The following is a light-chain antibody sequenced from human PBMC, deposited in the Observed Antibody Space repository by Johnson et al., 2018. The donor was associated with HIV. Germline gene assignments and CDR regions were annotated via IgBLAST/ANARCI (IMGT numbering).Light chain of an antibody. J-gene: IGLJ1*01. CDR3: GTWDRSLSTGGV. CDR1: SSNIGNNY. Sequence: QSVFTQPPSVSAAPGQKVTISCSGSSSNIGNNYVSWYQQLAGTAPTLLIYDNNKLHTGIHDRFSAPKSGTSAPLGFLGLQTGDEGDYYCGTWDRSLSTGGVFGTGTKVTVL. CDR2: DNN. V-gene: IGLV1-51*01.